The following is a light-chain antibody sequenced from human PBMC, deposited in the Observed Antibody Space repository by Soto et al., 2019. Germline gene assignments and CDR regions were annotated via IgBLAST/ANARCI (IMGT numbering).Light chain of an antibody. CDR1: SSNIGRNY. CDR3: AAWDDSLNGWV. Sequence: QSVLTQPPSASGTPGQRVTISCSGSSSNIGRNYVYWYQQFPGTAPKILIYKNDQRPSGVPDRFSGSKSGTSASLAISGLRSEDEADYYCAAWDDSLNGWVFGGGTKVTVL. V-gene: IGLV1-47*01. CDR2: KND. J-gene: IGLJ3*02.